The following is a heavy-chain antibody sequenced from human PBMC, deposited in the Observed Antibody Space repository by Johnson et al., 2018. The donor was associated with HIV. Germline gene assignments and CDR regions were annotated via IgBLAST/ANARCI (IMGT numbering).Heavy chain of an antibody. V-gene: IGHV3-33*06. J-gene: IGHJ3*02. D-gene: IGHD4/OR15-4a*01. CDR1: GFTFSSYG. CDR3: AKSPGKDHGGNSGGFDI. CDR2: IWYDGSNK. Sequence: VQLVESGGGVVQPGRSLRLSCAASGFTFSSYGMHWVRQAPGKGLEWVAVIWYDGSNKFYADSVKGRFTISRDNSKNTVYLQMNSLRVEDTAVYYCAKSPGKDHGGNSGGFDIWGQGTMVTVSS.